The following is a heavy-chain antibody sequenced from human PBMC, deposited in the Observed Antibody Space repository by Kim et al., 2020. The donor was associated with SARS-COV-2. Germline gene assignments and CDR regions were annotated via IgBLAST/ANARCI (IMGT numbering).Heavy chain of an antibody. V-gene: IGHV4-61*01. D-gene: IGHD6-13*01. Sequence: SETLSLTCTVSGGSVSSGSYYWSWIRQPPGKGLEWIGYIYYSGSTNYNPSLKSRVTISVDTSKNQFSLKLSSVTAADTAVYYCARDLGSWDDKLFFDIWGQGTMVTVSS. CDR2: IYYSGST. J-gene: IGHJ3*02. CDR3: ARDLGSWDDKLFFDI. CDR1: GGSVSSGSYY.